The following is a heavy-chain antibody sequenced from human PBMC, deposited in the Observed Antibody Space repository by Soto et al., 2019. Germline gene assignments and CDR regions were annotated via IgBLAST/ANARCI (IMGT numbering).Heavy chain of an antibody. CDR1: GFSIRKYW. V-gene: IGHV3-74*01. CDR2: ISGDGTTT. CDR3: AIQDCTNDVCLEAAVTVGGALEY. D-gene: IGHD2-8*01. Sequence: EVQLVESGGGLVQPGEALRLACAASGFSIRKYWMHWVRQAPGKGPVWVSYISGDGTTTDYAGSVKGRFTISRDNAKNTRFLQMDRLRGEDTAIYFCAIQDCTNDVCLEAAVTVGGALEYWGRGAQVTVSS. J-gene: IGHJ4*02.